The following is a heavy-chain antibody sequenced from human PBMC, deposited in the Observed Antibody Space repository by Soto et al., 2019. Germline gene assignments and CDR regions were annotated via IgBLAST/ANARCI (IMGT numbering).Heavy chain of an antibody. Sequence: SVKVSCKASGGTFSSYAISWVRRAPGEGLEWMGGIIPIFGTANYAQKFQGRVTITADESTSTAYTELSSLRSEDTAVYYCARVLAGYGSGGSCSFDYWGQGTLVTVSS. CDR2: IIPIFGTA. V-gene: IGHV1-69*13. CDR3: ARVLAGYGSGGSCSFDY. J-gene: IGHJ4*02. CDR1: GGTFSSYA. D-gene: IGHD2-15*01.